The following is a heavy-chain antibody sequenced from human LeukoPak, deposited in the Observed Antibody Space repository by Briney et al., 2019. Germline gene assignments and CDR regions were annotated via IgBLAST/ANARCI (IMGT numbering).Heavy chain of an antibody. V-gene: IGHV3-21*01. Sequence: GGSLRLSCAASGFTFSSYSMNWVRQAPGKGLEWVSSISSSSSYIYYADSVKGRFTISRDNSKTTLYLQMNSLRAEDTALYYCAKRAVTATIERGYFDNWGQGTLVIVSS. CDR2: ISSSSSYI. J-gene: IGHJ4*02. CDR1: GFTFSSYS. CDR3: AKRAVTATIERGYFDN. D-gene: IGHD2-21*02.